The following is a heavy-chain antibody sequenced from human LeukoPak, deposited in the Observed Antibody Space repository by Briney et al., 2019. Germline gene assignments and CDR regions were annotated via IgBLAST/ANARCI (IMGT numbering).Heavy chain of an antibody. CDR2: INPSGDST. CDR1: GYTFTSYY. CDR3: AKIAARDTGEGY. D-gene: IGHD6-6*01. J-gene: IGHJ4*02. V-gene: IGHV1-46*01. Sequence: ASVKVSCKASGYTFTSYYMHWVRQAPGQGLEWMGVINPSGDSTSYAPNFQGRVTVTRDTSTSTVYMELSSLRSEDTAIYYCAKIAARDTGEGYWGQGTLVTVSS.